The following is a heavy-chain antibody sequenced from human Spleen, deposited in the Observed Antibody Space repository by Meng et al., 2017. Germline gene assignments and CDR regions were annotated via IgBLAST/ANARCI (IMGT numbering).Heavy chain of an antibody. D-gene: IGHD3-22*01. CDR2: ISHSGST. Sequence: QLQLQESGPGPVNPSGTLSLSCAVPGGSSSSNNWWTWVRQPPGKGLEWIGEISHSGSTNYNPSLKTRVTISVDKSNSQFSLKLSSVTAADTAVYYCARARSYYENSGYPVIDYWGQGTLVTVSS. J-gene: IGHJ4*02. CDR3: ARARSYYENSGYPVIDY. V-gene: IGHV4-4*02. CDR1: GGSSSSNNW.